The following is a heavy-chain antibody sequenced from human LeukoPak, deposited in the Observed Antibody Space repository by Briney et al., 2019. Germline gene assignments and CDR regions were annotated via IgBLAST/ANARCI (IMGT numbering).Heavy chain of an antibody. CDR1: GGTFSSYA. CDR2: IIPIFGTA. J-gene: IGHJ3*02. D-gene: IGHD3-3*02. V-gene: IGHV1-69*06. CDR3: AREDSSIHAFDI. Sequence: GASVKVSCKASGGTFSSYAISWVRQAPGQGLEWMGGIIPIFGTANYAQKFQGRVTITADKSTSTAYMELSSLRSEDAAVYYCAREDSSIHAFDIWGQGTMVTVSS.